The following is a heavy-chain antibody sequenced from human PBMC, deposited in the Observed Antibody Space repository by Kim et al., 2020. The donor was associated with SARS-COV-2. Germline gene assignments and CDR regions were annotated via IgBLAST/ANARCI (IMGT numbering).Heavy chain of an antibody. CDR2: ITYGGSDT. V-gene: IGHV3-23*01. J-gene: IGHJ6*01. Sequence: GGSLRLSCAASGFTFREYAISWVRQAPGKGPEWVSAITYGGSDTYYTDSVKGRFTFSRDNPKDTFFLEMNNLRDDDTALYYCVRELGTWRGGCYYYAMDV. CDR1: GFTFREYA. CDR3: VRELGTWRGGCYYYAMDV. D-gene: IGHD3-16*01.